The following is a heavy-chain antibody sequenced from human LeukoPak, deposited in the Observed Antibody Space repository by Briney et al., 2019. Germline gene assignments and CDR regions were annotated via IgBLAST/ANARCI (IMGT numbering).Heavy chain of an antibody. D-gene: IGHD2-2*02. CDR2: ISSSSSYI. J-gene: IGHJ6*03. CDR1: GFTFSSYS. Sequence: GGSLRLSCAASGFTFSSYSMNWVRQAPGKGLEWVSSISSSSSYIYYADSVKGRFTISRDNAKNSLYLQMNSLRAEDTAVYYCARDVAYCSSTSCYNRYYYYMDVWGKGTTVTVSS. V-gene: IGHV3-21*01. CDR3: ARDVAYCSSTSCYNRYYYYMDV.